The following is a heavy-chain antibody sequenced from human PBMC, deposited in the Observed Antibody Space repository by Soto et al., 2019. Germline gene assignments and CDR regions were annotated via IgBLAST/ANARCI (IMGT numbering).Heavy chain of an antibody. CDR1: GYTFTNYG. V-gene: IGHV1-18*01. D-gene: IGHD3-3*01. Sequence: QVQLVKSGVEVKKPGASVRVSCKASGYTFTNYGITWVRQAPVQGLEWLGWISGYNGNTNYAQKFQGRVTMTTDTSTSTAYMDLTSLRYDDTAVYYCARGGRFAVADTDYWGQGTLLTVSS. CDR2: ISGYNGNT. CDR3: ARGGRFAVADTDY. J-gene: IGHJ4*02.